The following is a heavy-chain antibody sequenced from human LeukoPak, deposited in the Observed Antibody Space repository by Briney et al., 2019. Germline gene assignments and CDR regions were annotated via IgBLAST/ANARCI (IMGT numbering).Heavy chain of an antibody. Sequence: SVKVSCKASGGTFSSYAISWVRQAPGRGLEWMGGIIPIFGTANYAQKFQGRVTITADESTSTAYMELSSLRSEDTAVYYCAREAPMATIWWGYFDYWGQGTLVTVSS. CDR2: IIPIFGTA. J-gene: IGHJ4*02. V-gene: IGHV1-69*13. CDR1: GGTFSSYA. CDR3: AREAPMATIWWGYFDY. D-gene: IGHD5-24*01.